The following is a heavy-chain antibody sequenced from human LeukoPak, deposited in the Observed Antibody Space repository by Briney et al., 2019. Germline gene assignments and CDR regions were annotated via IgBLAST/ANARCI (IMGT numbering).Heavy chain of an antibody. CDR3: ARASVTVTPYYFDY. V-gene: IGHV1-2*04. J-gene: IGHJ4*02. D-gene: IGHD4-17*01. CDR1: GYTFTGYY. Sequence: ASVKVSCKASGYTFTGYYMHWVRQAPGQGLEWMGWINPNSGGTNYAQKFQGWVTMTRDTSISTAYMELSRLRSDDTAVYYCARASVTVTPYYFDYWGQGTLVTVSS. CDR2: INPNSGGT.